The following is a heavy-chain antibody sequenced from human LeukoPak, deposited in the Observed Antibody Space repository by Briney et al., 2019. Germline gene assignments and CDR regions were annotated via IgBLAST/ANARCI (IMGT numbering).Heavy chain of an antibody. V-gene: IGHV1-2*02. D-gene: IGHD2-2*02. CDR3: ARAAVVVPAAIYYDSSGYLFDY. Sequence: AASVKVSCKASGYTFTGYYMHWVRQAPGQGLEWMGWINPNSGGTNYAQKFQGRVTMTRDTSISTAYMELSRLRSDDTAVYYCARAAVVVPAAIYYDSSGYLFDYWGQGTLVTVSS. J-gene: IGHJ4*02. CDR2: INPNSGGT. CDR1: GYTFTGYY.